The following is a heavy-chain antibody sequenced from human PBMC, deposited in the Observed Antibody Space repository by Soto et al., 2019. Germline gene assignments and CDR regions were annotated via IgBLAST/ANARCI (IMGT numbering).Heavy chain of an antibody. CDR2: VSHDGRNT. J-gene: IGHJ4*02. CDR3: ARGGRQWLVRSDFKY. Sequence: VQLVESGGGVVQPGRSLRLSCAASGFTFSDYAMHWVRQAPGKGLEWVAVVSHDGRNTHYADSVKGRFTISRDSSKNTASLEMTSLRAEDTAVYYCARGGRQWLVRSDFKYWGQGALVTVSS. V-gene: IGHV3-30*03. D-gene: IGHD6-19*01. CDR1: GFTFSDYA.